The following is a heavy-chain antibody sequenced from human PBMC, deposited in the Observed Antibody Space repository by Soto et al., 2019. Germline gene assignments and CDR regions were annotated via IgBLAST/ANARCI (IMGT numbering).Heavy chain of an antibody. CDR2: IIPIFGTA. J-gene: IGHJ3*02. CDR3: ASASGTPPHDAFDI. D-gene: IGHD1-26*01. CDR1: GGTFSSYA. Sequence: ASVKVSCKASGGTFSSYAISWVRQAPGQGLEWMGGIIPIFGTANYAQKFQGRVTITADESTSTAYMELSSLRSEDTAVYYCASASGTPPHDAFDIWGQGTMVTVSS. V-gene: IGHV1-69*13.